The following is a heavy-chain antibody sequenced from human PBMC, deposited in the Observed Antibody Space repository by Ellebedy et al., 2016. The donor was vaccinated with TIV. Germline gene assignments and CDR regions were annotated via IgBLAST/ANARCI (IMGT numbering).Heavy chain of an antibody. V-gene: IGHV4-59*08. D-gene: IGHD2-2*01. CDR1: RSSISAYY. CDR3: ARLGYCSSNWCLSDY. Sequence: MPSETLSLTCTVSRSSISAYYLHWVRQPPGKALKWIGHIHHTGGTNYNPSLESRVTISVDTSKNQLSLKLSSVTSTDAAVYFCARLGYCSSNWCLSDYWGQGTLVTVSS. J-gene: IGHJ4*02. CDR2: IHHTGGT.